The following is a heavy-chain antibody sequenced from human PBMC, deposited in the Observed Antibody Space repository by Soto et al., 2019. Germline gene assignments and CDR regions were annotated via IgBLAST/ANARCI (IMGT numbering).Heavy chain of an antibody. CDR2: ISGSGGST. V-gene: IGHV3-23*01. CDR3: AKDSNYYGSGSGARDAFDI. D-gene: IGHD3-10*01. J-gene: IGHJ3*02. Sequence: GGSLRLSCAASGFTFSSYAMSWVRQAPGKGLEWVSAISGSGGSTYYADSVKGRFTISRDNSKNTLYLQMNSLRAEDTAVYYCAKDSNYYGSGSGARDAFDIWGQGTMVTVSS. CDR1: GFTFSSYA.